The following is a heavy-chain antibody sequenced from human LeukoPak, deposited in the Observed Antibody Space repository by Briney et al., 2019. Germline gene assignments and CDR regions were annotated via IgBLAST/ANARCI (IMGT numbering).Heavy chain of an antibody. Sequence: GASVKVSCKVSGYTLTELSMHWVRQAPGKGLEWMGGFDPEDGETIYAQKFQGRVTMTEDTSRDTAYMELSSLRSEDTAVYYCATGYYYGSGSYYNPPLGYWGQGTLVTVSS. CDR2: FDPEDGET. J-gene: IGHJ4*02. CDR1: GYTLTELS. V-gene: IGHV1-24*01. CDR3: ATGYYYGSGSYYNPPLGY. D-gene: IGHD3-10*01.